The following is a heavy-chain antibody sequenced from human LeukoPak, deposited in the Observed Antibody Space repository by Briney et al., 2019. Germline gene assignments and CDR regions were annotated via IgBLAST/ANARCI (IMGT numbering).Heavy chain of an antibody. CDR1: GGTFSIYA. V-gene: IGHV1-69*04. CDR3: ARPRSTAARIDFDY. Sequence: SVKVSCKASGGTFSIYAIRWVRQAPGQGLEWMGRIIPILGIANYAQKFQGRVTITADKSTSTAYMELSSLRSEDTAVYYCARPRSTAARIDFDYWGQGTLVTVSS. CDR2: IIPILGIA. D-gene: IGHD6-6*01. J-gene: IGHJ4*02.